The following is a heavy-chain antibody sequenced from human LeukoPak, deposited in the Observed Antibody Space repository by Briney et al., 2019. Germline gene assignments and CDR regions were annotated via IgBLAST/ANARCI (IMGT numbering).Heavy chain of an antibody. CDR2: IYYSGST. J-gene: IGHJ5*02. Sequence: SETLSLAXTVSGGSISSGDYYWSWIRQPPGTGLEWIGYIYYSGSTYYNPSLKSRVTISVDTSKNQFSLKLSSVTAADTAVYYCARDLYQDWFDPWGQGTLVTVSS. D-gene: IGHD2-8*01. V-gene: IGHV4-30-4*08. CDR3: ARDLYQDWFDP. CDR1: GGSISSGDYY.